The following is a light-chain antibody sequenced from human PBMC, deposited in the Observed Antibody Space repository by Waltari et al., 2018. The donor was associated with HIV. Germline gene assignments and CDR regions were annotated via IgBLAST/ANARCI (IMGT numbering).Light chain of an antibody. CDR2: GAS. Sequence: DIVMTQSPATVSVAHGERVTFSCRARQNIRGNLAWYQHKPGQAPRLLIHGASTRATGIPARFSGSGSGTQFSLTISCLQSEDFATYYCQQYKNWPLYSFGQGTKVETK. V-gene: IGKV3-15*01. CDR3: QQYKNWPLYS. CDR1: QNIRGN. J-gene: IGKJ2*03.